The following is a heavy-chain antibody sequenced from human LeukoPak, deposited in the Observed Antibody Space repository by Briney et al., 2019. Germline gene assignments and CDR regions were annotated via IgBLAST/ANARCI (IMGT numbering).Heavy chain of an antibody. Sequence: PGGSLRLSCAASGFTFSNYGMSWVRQAPGKGLEWVSAISGSGGSTYYADSVKGRFTISRDNSKNTLYLQMNSLRAEDTAVYYCARGPSSGYYDDYWGQGTLVTVSS. D-gene: IGHD3-22*01. J-gene: IGHJ4*02. CDR2: ISGSGGST. CDR1: GFTFSNYG. CDR3: ARGPSSGYYDDY. V-gene: IGHV3-23*01.